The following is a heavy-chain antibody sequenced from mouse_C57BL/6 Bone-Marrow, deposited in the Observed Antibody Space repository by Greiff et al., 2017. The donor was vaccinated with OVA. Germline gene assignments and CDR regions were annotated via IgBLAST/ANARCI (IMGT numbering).Heavy chain of an antibody. Sequence: VMLVESGAELVKPGASVKISCKASGYAFSSYWMNWVKQRPGKGLEWIGQIYPGDGDTNYNGKFKGKATLTADKSSSTAYMQLSSLTSEDSAVYFCARAPSITTVVEDGYYFDYWGQGTTLTVSS. CDR1: GYAFSSYW. V-gene: IGHV1-80*01. CDR3: ARAPSITTVVEDGYYFDY. J-gene: IGHJ2*01. CDR2: IYPGDGDT. D-gene: IGHD1-1*01.